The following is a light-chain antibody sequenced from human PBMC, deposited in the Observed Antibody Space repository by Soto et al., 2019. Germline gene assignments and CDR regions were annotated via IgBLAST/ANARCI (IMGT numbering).Light chain of an antibody. CDR2: DVS. CDR1: SSDVGGSNY. J-gene: IGLJ1*01. Sequence: QSALTQPASVSGSPGQSITISCTGTSSDVGGSNYVSWYQQLPGKAPKLMIYDVSDRPSGVSNRFSGSKSGNTASLTISGLQAEDEADYYCRSYTSSSLYVFGTGTKVTVL. CDR3: RSYTSSSLYV. V-gene: IGLV2-14*01.